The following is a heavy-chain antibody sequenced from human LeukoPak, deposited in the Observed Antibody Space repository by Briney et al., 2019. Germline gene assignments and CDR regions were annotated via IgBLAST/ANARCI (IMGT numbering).Heavy chain of an antibody. CDR2: ITSGVGIT. J-gene: IGHJ4*02. D-gene: IGHD3-10*01. CDR3: AKGDYYDFDY. V-gene: IGHV3-23*01. CDR1: GFTFSDYY. Sequence: GGSLRLSCAASGFTFSDYYMSWIRQAPGKGLEWVSIITSGVGITYYADSVKGRFTISRDNSKNTLYLQMNSLRAEDTAVYYCAKGDYYDFDYWGQGTLVTVSS.